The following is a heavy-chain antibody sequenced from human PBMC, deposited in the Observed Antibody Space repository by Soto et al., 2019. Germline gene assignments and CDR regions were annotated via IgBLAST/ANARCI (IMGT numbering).Heavy chain of an antibody. CDR1: GFSFSNYA. CDR2: ISYDAGNQ. J-gene: IGHJ4*02. V-gene: IGHV3-30-3*01. CDR3: ARTIFGVVITYYFHY. D-gene: IGHD3-3*01. Sequence: QVQLVESGGGVVQPGRSLRLSCAASGFSFSNYAMHWVRQAPGKGLEWVAVISYDAGNQYYADSVKGRFTISRDNSKNTLSLQMNSLRPEDTAVYYCARTIFGVVITYYFHYWGRGTLVTVSS.